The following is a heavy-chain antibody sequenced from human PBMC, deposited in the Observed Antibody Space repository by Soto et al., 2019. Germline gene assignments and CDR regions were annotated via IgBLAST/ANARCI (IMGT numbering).Heavy chain of an antibody. Sequence: EVPLVESAGGLVKPGGSLRLSCVASGFSFNEDCMNWVRQAPGEGLEWVGRIKTSAGGGATDYAAPVQGRFTISRDDSKNALYLHMNSLRTEDTAIYYCTTGSVEGIWGQGTTVTVSS. CDR2: IKTSAGGGAT. J-gene: IGHJ6*02. CDR3: TTGSVEGI. V-gene: IGHV3-15*07. D-gene: IGHD2-15*01. CDR1: GFSFNEDC.